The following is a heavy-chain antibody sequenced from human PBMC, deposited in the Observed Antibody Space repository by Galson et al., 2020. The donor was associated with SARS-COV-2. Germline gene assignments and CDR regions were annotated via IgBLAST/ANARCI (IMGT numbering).Heavy chain of an antibody. CDR2: IVVGGGDT. D-gene: IGHD3-9*01. V-gene: IGHV1-58*01. CDR1: GFTFRNSA. CDR3: AAGTKILTGEWK. Sequence: SVKVSCKTSGFTFRNSAVQWLRQSRGQRLEWIGWIVVGGGDTSYAQELRERVIITRDMSTNTAYMELSSLRSEDTALYYCAAGTKILTGEWKGGQGTLFSVSS. J-gene: IGHJ4*02.